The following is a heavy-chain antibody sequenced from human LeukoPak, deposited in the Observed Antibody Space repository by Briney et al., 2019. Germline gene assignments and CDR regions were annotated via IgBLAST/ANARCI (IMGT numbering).Heavy chain of an antibody. CDR3: ARAGHCSSTSCYDYYYYGMDV. CDR2: INHSGST. V-gene: IGHV4-34*01. D-gene: IGHD2-2*01. J-gene: IGHJ6*02. Sequence: PSETLSLTCAVYGGSFSGYYWSWIRQPPGKGLEWIGEINHSGSTNYNPSLKSQVTISVDTSKNQFSLKLSSVTAADTAVYYCARAGHCSSTSCYDYYYYGMDVWGQGTTVTVSS. CDR1: GGSFSGYY.